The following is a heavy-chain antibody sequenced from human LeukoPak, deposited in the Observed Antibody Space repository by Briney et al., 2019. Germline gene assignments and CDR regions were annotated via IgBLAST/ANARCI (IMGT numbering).Heavy chain of an antibody. CDR3: ARSTTSWYPYYYYYMDV. D-gene: IGHD6-13*01. CDR2: MNPNSGNT. CDR1: GYTFTSYD. V-gene: IGHV1-8*01. Sequence: GASVKVSCKASGYTFTSYDINWVRQATGQGLEWMGWMNPNSGNTGYAQKFQGRVTMTRNTSISTAYMELSSLRSEDTALYYCARSTTSWYPYYYYYMDVWGKGTTVTVSS. J-gene: IGHJ6*03.